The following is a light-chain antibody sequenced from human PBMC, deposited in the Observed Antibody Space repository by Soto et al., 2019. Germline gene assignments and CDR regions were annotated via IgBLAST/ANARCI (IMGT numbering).Light chain of an antibody. CDR1: QSINRF. J-gene: IGKJ1*01. Sequence: DIQMTQSPSSLSASVGDRVSITCRAGQSINRFLNWYQQKPGKAPKLLIYGASSLQSGVPSRFSGSGSGTDFTLTISSLQPEDFATYYCQQSYSSPQTFGQGTKLESK. V-gene: IGKV1-39*01. CDR2: GAS. CDR3: QQSYSSPQT.